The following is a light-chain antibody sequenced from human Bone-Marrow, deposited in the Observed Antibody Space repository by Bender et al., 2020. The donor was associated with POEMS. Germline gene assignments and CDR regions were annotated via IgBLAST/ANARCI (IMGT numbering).Light chain of an antibody. CDR3: CSYTNDYIWV. Sequence: QSALTQPASVSGSPGQSITISCNKTNNDVANYNLVSWYQQHPGKAPKLMIYEATKRPSGISNRFSGSKSGNTASLTISGLQAEDEGDYYCCSYTNDYIWVFGGGTRLTVL. J-gene: IGLJ3*02. CDR2: EAT. CDR1: NNDVANYNL. V-gene: IGLV2-23*01.